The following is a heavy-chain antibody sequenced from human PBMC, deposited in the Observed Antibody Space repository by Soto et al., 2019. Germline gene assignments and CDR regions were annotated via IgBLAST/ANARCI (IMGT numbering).Heavy chain of an antibody. V-gene: IGHV2-5*02. CDR1: GFSLSTTGVG. D-gene: IGHD4-17*01. CDR2: IYWDDDK. CDR3: VHATAVATGGDY. J-gene: IGHJ4*02. Sequence: QITLKESGPTLVKPTQTLTLTCTFSGFSLSTTGVGVGWIRQPPGKALDWLALIYWDDDKRYSPSLRSRLTVAGDTSRSRVVVTMTNIDPVDTARYGGVHATAVATGGDYWGQGSLVTVSS.